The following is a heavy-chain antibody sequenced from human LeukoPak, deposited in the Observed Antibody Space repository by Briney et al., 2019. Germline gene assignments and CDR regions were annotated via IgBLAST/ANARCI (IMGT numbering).Heavy chain of an antibody. CDR3: AKSNGYGLIDI. J-gene: IGHJ3*02. CDR1: GYSISSGYY. CDR2: IFYTGST. V-gene: IGHV4-38-2*02. Sequence: SETLSLTCTVSGYSISSGYYWGWIRQPPGKALEWIGNIFYTGSTYYSPSLKSRVTISLDTSRNQFSLRLNSVTAADTAVYYCAKSNGYGLIDIWGQGTMVTVSS. D-gene: IGHD3-10*01.